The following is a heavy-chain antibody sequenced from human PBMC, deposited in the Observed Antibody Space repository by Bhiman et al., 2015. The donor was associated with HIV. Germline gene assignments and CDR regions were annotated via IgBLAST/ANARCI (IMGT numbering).Heavy chain of an antibody. D-gene: IGHD1-26*01. CDR3: ARVDGIVGATDYMAV. CDR2: ISSSGYYI. J-gene: IGHJ6*03. Sequence: EVQLVESGGGLVKPGGSLRLSCAASGFTFSTFSMNWVRQAPGKGLEWVSSISSSGYYIYYADSVKGRFTISRDNAKNSLYLQMNSLRGEDTAVYYCARVDGIVGATDYMAVWGKGTTVTVSS. V-gene: IGHV3-21*01. CDR1: GFTFSTFS.